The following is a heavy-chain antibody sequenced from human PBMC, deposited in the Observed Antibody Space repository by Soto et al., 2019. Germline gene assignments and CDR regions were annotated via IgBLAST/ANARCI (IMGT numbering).Heavy chain of an antibody. CDR3: ARLPRQYYFDSRGYSCAFDI. CDR2: IIPIFGTA. CDR1: GCTFSSYA. D-gene: IGHD3-22*01. J-gene: IGHJ3*02. V-gene: IGHV1-69*13. Sequence: SVKVSCKASGCTFSSYAISWVRQARGQGREWMGGIIPIFGTANYAQKFQGRVAITADESTSTAYMELSSLRSEDTAVYYCARLPRQYYFDSRGYSCAFDIWGQAT.